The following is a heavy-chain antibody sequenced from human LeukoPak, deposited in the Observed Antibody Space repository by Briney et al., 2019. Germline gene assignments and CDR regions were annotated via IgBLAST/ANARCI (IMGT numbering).Heavy chain of an antibody. J-gene: IGHJ4*02. V-gene: IGHV5-51*01. CDR3: ARLIYDSSGYSFDS. CDR2: IYPGDSDT. Sequence: GESLRISCKGSGYSFTSYWIGWVRQMPGKGLEWMGIIYPGDSDTRYSPSFQGQVTISADKSINTVYLQWSSLKASDTAMYYCARLIYDSSGYSFDSWGQGTLVTVSS. CDR1: GYSFTSYW. D-gene: IGHD3-22*01.